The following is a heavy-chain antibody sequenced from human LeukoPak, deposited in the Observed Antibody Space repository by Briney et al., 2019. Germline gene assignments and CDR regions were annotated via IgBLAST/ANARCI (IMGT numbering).Heavy chain of an antibody. CDR3: ARVYSYGPNPFDY. D-gene: IGHD5-18*01. CDR1: GYSISSGHY. Sequence: SETLSLTCTVSGYSISSGHYWGWIRQPPGKGLEWIGSIYHSGSTYYNPSLKSRVTISVDTSKNQFSLKLSSVTAADTAVYYCARVYSYGPNPFDYWGQGTLVSVSS. J-gene: IGHJ4*02. CDR2: IYHSGST. V-gene: IGHV4-38-2*02.